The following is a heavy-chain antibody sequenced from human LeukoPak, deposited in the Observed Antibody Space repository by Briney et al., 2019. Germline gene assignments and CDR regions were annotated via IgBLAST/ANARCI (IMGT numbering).Heavy chain of an antibody. D-gene: IGHD6-19*01. CDR1: GGSISSYY. V-gene: IGHV4-4*07. CDR3: ARTIAVAGTGKPTDDYYMDV. Sequence: WESLSLTCTVSGGSISSYYWSWIRQPAGKGLDWMGLIYTSGSPNYNPSLKSRVTISVDNSKNQFSLKLSSVTAADTAVYYCARTIAVAGTGKPTDDYYMDVWGKGTTVTVSS. J-gene: IGHJ6*03. CDR2: IYTSGSP.